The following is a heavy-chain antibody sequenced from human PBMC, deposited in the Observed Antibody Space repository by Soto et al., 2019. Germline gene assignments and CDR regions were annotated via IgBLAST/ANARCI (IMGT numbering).Heavy chain of an antibody. V-gene: IGHV1-69*01. CDR1: GGTFSSYA. CDR2: IIPIFGTA. D-gene: IGHD6-6*01. Sequence: QVQLVQSGAEVKKPGSSVKVSCKASGGTFSSYAISWVRQAPGQGLEWMGGIIPIFGTANYAQKFQGRVTITADESTSTAYMALSSLRSEDTAVYYCARLNSIAALNWFDPWGQGILVTVSS. J-gene: IGHJ5*02. CDR3: ARLNSIAALNWFDP.